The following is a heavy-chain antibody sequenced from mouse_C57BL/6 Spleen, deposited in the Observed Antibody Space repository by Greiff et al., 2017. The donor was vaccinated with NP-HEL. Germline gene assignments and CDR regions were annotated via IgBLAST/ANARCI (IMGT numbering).Heavy chain of an antibody. V-gene: IGHV1-82*01. Sequence: QVQLQQSGPELVKPGASVKISCKASGYAFSSSWMNWVKQRPGKGLEWIGRIYPGDGDTNYNGKFKGKATLTADKSSSTAYMQLSSLTSEDSAVDFCARPYDYDGYAMDYWGQGTSVTVSS. J-gene: IGHJ4*01. CDR2: IYPGDGDT. CDR3: ARPYDYDGYAMDY. D-gene: IGHD2-4*01. CDR1: GYAFSSSW.